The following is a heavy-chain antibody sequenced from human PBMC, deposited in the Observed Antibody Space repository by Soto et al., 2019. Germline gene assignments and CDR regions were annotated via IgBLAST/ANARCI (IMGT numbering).Heavy chain of an antibody. CDR1: GFTFTSSA. J-gene: IGHJ6*02. D-gene: IGHD6-13*01. CDR3: AAGGSSSWYYYYYGMDV. CDR2: IVVGSGNT. Sequence: SVKVSCKASGFTFTSSAVQWVRQARGQRLEWIGWIVVGSGNTNYAQKFQERVTITRDMSTSTAYMELSSLRSEDTAVYYCAAGGSSSWYYYYYGMDVWGQGTTVTVSS. V-gene: IGHV1-58*01.